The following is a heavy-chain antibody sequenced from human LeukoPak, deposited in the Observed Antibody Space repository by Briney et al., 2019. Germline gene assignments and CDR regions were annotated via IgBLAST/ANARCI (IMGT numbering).Heavy chain of an antibody. CDR2: MTPKSGNT. CDR1: GYTFTSYD. CDR3: ARDLGYSSSSGGYFDY. Sequence: VASVKVSCKASGYTFTSYDINWVRQATGQGLEWVGWMTPKSGNTGYAQKFQGRVTMTRDTSTGTAYMDLSSLRSEDTAVYFCARDLGYSSSSGGYFDYWGQGTLVTVSS. D-gene: IGHD6-6*01. V-gene: IGHV1-8*01. J-gene: IGHJ4*02.